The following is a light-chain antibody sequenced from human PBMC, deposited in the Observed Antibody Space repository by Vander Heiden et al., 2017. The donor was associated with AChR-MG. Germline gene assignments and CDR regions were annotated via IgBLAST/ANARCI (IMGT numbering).Light chain of an antibody. CDR3: QQSDHTPPIT. V-gene: IGKV1-39*01. CDR1: QSISTY. J-gene: IGKJ5*01. CDR2: AAS. Sequence: DIQMTQSPSSLSASVGDRVTITCRASQSISTYLNWYQQKPGKAPELLIYAASSLQSGVPSRFSGSGPGTDFTLTISSLQPEDFATYFCQQSDHTPPITFGQGTRLEIK.